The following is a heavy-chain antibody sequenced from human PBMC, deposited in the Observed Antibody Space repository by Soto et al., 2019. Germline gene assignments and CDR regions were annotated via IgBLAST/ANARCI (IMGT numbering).Heavy chain of an antibody. V-gene: IGHV1-8*01. J-gene: IGHJ4*02. CDR2: MNPTSGNT. CDR1: GYTFTSYD. D-gene: IGHD1-1*01. Sequence: QVQLLQSGAEVKKPGASVKVSCKTSGYTFTSYDVNWVRQATGQGLEWMGWMNPTSGNTVYAQKFQGRVTMTRDTATSTAYMELSSLRSEDTAVYYCVRGEWEPVDWGQGTLVTVSS. CDR3: VRGEWEPVD.